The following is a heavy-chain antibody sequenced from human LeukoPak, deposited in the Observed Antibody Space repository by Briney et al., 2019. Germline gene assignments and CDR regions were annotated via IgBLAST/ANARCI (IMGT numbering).Heavy chain of an antibody. J-gene: IGHJ4*02. CDR1: GFTFSSYP. D-gene: IGHD5-18*01. CDR2: ITSSTTYI. V-gene: IGHV3-21*01. Sequence: GESLRLSCAASGFTFSSYPITWVRQAPGKGLEWVSSITSSTTYIYYADSVKGRFTSSRDDAKNSLYLQMNSLRADGTAVYYWARAMVTRHVYWGQGTLVTLSS. CDR3: ARAMVTRHVY.